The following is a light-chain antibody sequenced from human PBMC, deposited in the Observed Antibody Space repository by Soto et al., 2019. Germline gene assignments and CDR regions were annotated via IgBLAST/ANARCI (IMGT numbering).Light chain of an antibody. CDR2: EVS. J-gene: IGLJ1*01. Sequence: QSVLTQPASVSGSPGQSITISCTGTGSDIGTYHYVSWYQHHPGKAPKLMIYEVSNRPSGVSNRFSGSKSDNTASLTISGLQAEDEADYYCGSYTGSGTLRLFGTGTKVTVL. CDR3: GSYTGSGTLRL. V-gene: IGLV2-14*01. CDR1: GSDIGTYHY.